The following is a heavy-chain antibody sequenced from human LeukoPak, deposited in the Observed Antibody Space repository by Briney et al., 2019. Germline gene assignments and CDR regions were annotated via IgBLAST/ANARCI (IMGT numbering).Heavy chain of an antibody. J-gene: IGHJ6*03. CDR3: ARDPRDIVVVPKYYYYMDV. CDR1: GFTFSSYS. V-gene: IGHV3-21*01. D-gene: IGHD2-2*01. CDR2: ISSSSSYI. Sequence: KSGGSLRLSCAASGFTFSSYSMNWVRQAPGKGLEWVSSISSSSSYIYYADSVKGRFTISRDNAKNSLYLQMNSLRAEDTAVYYCARDPRDIVVVPKYYYYMDVWGKGTTVTVSS.